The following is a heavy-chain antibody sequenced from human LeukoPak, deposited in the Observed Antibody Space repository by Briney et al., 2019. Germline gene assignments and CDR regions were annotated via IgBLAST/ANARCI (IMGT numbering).Heavy chain of an antibody. Sequence: SETLSLTCTVSGHSISSGYYWGWIRQPPGKGLEWIGSIYHSGSTYYNPSLKSRVTISVDTSKNQFSLKLSSVTAADTAVYYCARPRGYSYGYLVYWGQGTLVTVSS. J-gene: IGHJ4*02. CDR2: IYHSGST. D-gene: IGHD5-18*01. V-gene: IGHV4-38-2*02. CDR3: ARPRGYSYGYLVY. CDR1: GHSISSGYY.